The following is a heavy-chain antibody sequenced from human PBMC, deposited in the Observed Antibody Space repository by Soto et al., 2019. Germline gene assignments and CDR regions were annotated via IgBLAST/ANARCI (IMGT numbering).Heavy chain of an antibody. D-gene: IGHD1-26*01. CDR2: IYYSGST. V-gene: IGHV4-31*03. CDR1: GGSISSVGYY. CDR3: ARAGLGDGSDY. J-gene: IGHJ4*02. Sequence: PSQTLSLTCTVSGGSISSVGYYWSWIRQHPGKGLEWIGYIYYSGSTYYNPSLKSRVTISVDTSKNQFSLKLSSVTAADTAVYYCARAGLGDGSDYWGQGTLVTVSS.